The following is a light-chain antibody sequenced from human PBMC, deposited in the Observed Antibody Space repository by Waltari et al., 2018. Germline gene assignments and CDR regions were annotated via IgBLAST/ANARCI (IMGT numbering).Light chain of an antibody. CDR3: QQYVNSPPFS. V-gene: IGKV3-20*01. CDR2: GVS. CDR1: QSVSSSY. Sequence: EIVLTQSPGTLSLSPGERATLSCRASQSVSSSYLAWYQQKPGQAPRLLIYGVSYRATGSPDRFSGSGSGTDFTLTISRLEPEDFAVYYCQQYVNSPPFSFGPGTKVDIK. J-gene: IGKJ3*01.